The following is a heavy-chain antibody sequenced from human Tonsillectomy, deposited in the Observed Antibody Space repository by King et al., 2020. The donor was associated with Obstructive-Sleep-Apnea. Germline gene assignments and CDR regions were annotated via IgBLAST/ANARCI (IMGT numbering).Heavy chain of an antibody. J-gene: IGHJ5*01. V-gene: IGHV2-5*02. Sequence: TLKESGPTLVKPTQTLTLTCTFSGFSLTPDGVGVGWFRQPPGKAPEWLALIYWDDERRYSPSLRSRLTVTKDTSKNQVVLTMTNMDPVETATYYCAHKEIYPNWFDSWVQGTLVTVSS. CDR1: GFSLTPDGVG. CDR2: IYWDDER. CDR3: AHKEIYPNWFDS.